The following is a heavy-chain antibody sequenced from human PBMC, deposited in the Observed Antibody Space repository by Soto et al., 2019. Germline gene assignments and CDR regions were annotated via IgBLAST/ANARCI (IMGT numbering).Heavy chain of an antibody. CDR1: DGSISSYY. J-gene: IGHJ4*02. V-gene: IGHV4-59*01. CDR2: VYYSGTT. CDR3: ARTTAVPNTLRSRYFFDY. D-gene: IGHD4-17*01. Sequence: SETMSDTCTVADGSISSYYWRWIRKPQGKRLEWIGYVYYSGTTNYNPSLKSRVTISVDLSKNQFSLRLSSVTTADTALYYCARTTAVPNTLRSRYFFDYWGQGTLVTVSS.